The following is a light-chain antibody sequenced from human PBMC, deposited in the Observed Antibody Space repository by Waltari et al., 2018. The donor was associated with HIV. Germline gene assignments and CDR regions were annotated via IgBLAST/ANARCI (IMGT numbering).Light chain of an antibody. V-gene: IGLV2-14*03. Sequence: QSALTQPASVSGSPGQSLTISCTGTSSDVGGYTYSSWYQQHPGKAPKLMIYDVSNRPSGVSNRFSGSKSGNTASLTISGLQAEDEADYYCSSYTSSSPVFGGGTKLTVL. CDR3: SSYTSSSPV. J-gene: IGLJ2*01. CDR1: SSDVGGYTY. CDR2: DVS.